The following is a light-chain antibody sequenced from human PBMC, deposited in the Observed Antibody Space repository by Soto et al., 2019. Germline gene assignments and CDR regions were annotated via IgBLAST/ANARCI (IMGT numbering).Light chain of an antibody. CDR3: QQSYSTPIT. Sequence: DIQMTQSPSSLSASVGDRVTITCRASQGISSYLNWYQQKPGKAPKLLIYAASSLQSGVPARFSGSGSGTDFTLTISSLQPEDCVTYYCQQSYSTPITFGEGTRLEIK. V-gene: IGKV1-39*01. CDR1: QGISSY. CDR2: AAS. J-gene: IGKJ5*01.